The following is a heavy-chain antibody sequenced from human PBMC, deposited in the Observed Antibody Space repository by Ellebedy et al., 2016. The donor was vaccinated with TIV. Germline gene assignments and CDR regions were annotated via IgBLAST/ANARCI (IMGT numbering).Heavy chain of an antibody. Sequence: GGSLRLSXAASGFTFDDYAMHWVRQAPGKGLEWVSGISWNSGSIGYADSVKGRFTISRDNAKNSLYLQMNSLRAEDTALYYCAKDPRIAVAGLYYWFDPWGQGTLVTVSS. J-gene: IGHJ5*02. CDR2: ISWNSGSI. CDR1: GFTFDDYA. CDR3: AKDPRIAVAGLYYWFDP. D-gene: IGHD6-19*01. V-gene: IGHV3-9*01.